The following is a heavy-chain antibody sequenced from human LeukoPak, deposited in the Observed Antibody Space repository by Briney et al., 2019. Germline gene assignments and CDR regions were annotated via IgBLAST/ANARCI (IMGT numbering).Heavy chain of an antibody. CDR1: GYTFTSYG. Sequence: GASVKVSCKASGYTFTSYGISWVRQAPGQGLEWMGWISAYNGNTNYAQKLQGRVTMTTDTSTSTAYMELRSLRSDDTAVYYCAREVGYCSSTSCSGIDYWGQGTLVTVS. D-gene: IGHD2-2*01. CDR3: AREVGYCSSTSCSGIDY. V-gene: IGHV1-18*01. J-gene: IGHJ4*02. CDR2: ISAYNGNT.